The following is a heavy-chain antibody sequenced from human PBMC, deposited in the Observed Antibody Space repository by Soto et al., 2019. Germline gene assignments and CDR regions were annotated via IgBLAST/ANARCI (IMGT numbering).Heavy chain of an antibody. CDR3: AREAYIGYGHAIEH. D-gene: IGHD5-12*01. J-gene: IGHJ4*01. V-gene: IGHV4-59*01. CDR1: GVTISTYY. Sequence: PSETLSLTCAVSGVTISTYYWSWIRQPPGKGLEWIGYNYHTGTTNDTPSLKRRGTIPVHTSKNQFSLRLTSVTAAATDIYNCAREAYIGYGHAIEHWGHGTLVTVSS. CDR2: NYHTGTT.